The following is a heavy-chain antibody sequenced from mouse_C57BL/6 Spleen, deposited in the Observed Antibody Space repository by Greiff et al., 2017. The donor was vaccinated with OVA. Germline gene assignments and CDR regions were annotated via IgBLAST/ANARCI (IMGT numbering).Heavy chain of an antibody. V-gene: IGHV6-3*01. Sequence: EVMLVESGGGLVQPGGSMKLSCVASGFTFSNYWMNWVRQSPEKGLEWVAQIRLKSDNYATHYAESVKGRFTISRDDSKSSVYLQMNNLRAEDTGIYYCTGLFVFAYWGQGTLVTVSA. CDR1: GFTFSNYW. D-gene: IGHD6-1*01. CDR3: TGLFVFAY. J-gene: IGHJ3*01. CDR2: IRLKSDNYAT.